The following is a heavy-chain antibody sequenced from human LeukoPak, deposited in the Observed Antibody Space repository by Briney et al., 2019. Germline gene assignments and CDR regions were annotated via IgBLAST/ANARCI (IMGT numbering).Heavy chain of an antibody. J-gene: IGHJ6*02. V-gene: IGHV1-18*01. Sequence: GASVKVSCKASGYTFTSYGISWVRQAPGQGLEWMGWISAYNGNTNYAQKLQGRVTMTTDTSTSTAYMELRSLRSDDTAVYYCAREGRIAVADPYYYYGMDVWGQGTTVTVSS. CDR2: ISAYNGNT. D-gene: IGHD6-19*01. CDR3: AREGRIAVADPYYYYGMDV. CDR1: GYTFTSYG.